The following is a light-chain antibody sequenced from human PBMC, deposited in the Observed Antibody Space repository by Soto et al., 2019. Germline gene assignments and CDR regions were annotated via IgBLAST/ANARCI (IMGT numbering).Light chain of an antibody. Sequence: DIQMTQSPSTLSASVGDRVTITCRASQSISSWLAWYQQKPGKAPKLLIYDASSLESGVPSRFSGSGSGTEVSLTISSRQPDEFATYYCQQYNSYSLTFGQGTKVEIK. CDR3: QQYNSYSLT. V-gene: IGKV1-5*01. J-gene: IGKJ1*01. CDR2: DAS. CDR1: QSISSW.